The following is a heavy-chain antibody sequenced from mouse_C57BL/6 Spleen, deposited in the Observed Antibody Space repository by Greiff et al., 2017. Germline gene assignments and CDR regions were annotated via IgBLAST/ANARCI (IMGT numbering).Heavy chain of an antibody. J-gene: IGHJ2*01. D-gene: IGHD1-1*01. Sequence: EVQGVESGGGLVKPGGSLKLSCAASGFTFSSYTMSWVRQTPEKRLEWVATISGGGGNTYYPDSVKGRFTISRDNAKNTLYLQMSSLRSEDTALYYCARHYYGSYYFDYWGQGTTLTVSS. CDR2: ISGGGGNT. CDR3: ARHYYGSYYFDY. CDR1: GFTFSSYT. V-gene: IGHV5-9*01.